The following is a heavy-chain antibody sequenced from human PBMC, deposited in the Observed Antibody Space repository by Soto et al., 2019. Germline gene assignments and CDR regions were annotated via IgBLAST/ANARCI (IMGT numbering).Heavy chain of an antibody. J-gene: IGHJ6*04. CDR3: ARGVAIVDMVVVPAASSPWDV. Sequence: SETLSLTCAVYGGSFSGYYWSWIRQPPGKGLEWIGEINHSGSTNYNPSLKSRVTISVDTSKNQFSLKLSSVTAADTAVYYCARGVAIVDMVVVPAASSPWDVWGKGTTVTVSS. CDR2: INHSGST. V-gene: IGHV4-34*01. CDR1: GGSFSGYY. D-gene: IGHD2-2*01.